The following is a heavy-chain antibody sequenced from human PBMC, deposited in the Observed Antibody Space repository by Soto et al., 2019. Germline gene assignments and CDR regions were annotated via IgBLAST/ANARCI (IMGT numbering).Heavy chain of an antibody. D-gene: IGHD1-26*01. CDR1: GFTFSSYA. V-gene: IGHV3-15*01. CDR2: IKSKTDGGTP. CDR3: TTANFWDNFDY. J-gene: IGHJ4*02. Sequence: EVQLLESGGGLVQPGGSLRLSCAASGFTFSSYAMSWVRQAPGKGLEWVGRIKSKTDGGTPDYAAPVKGRFTISRDDSKNTVYLQMNSLKTEDTAVYYCTTANFWDNFDYWGQGTLVTVSS.